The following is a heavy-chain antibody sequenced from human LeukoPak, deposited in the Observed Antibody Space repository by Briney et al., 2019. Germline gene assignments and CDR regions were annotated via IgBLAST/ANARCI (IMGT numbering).Heavy chain of an antibody. V-gene: IGHV3-21*01. CDR3: ARDSRVARLVY. J-gene: IGHJ4*02. CDR2: VSSSSYI. CDR1: GFTFSSYS. Sequence: GGSLRLSCAASGFTFSSYSMNWVRQAPGKGLEWVSSVSSSSYIYYADSVKGRFTISRDNAKNSLYLQMNSLRAEDTAVYYCARDSRVARLVYWGQGTLVTVSS. D-gene: IGHD5-12*01.